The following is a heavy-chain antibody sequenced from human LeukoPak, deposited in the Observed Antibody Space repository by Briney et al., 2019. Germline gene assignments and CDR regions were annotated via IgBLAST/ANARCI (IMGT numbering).Heavy chain of an antibody. CDR3: ARLRLGYCSSTSCPGDWFDP. J-gene: IGHJ5*02. CDR2: IYTSGST. V-gene: IGHV4-4*09. Sequence: PSETLSLTCTVSGGSISSYYWSWIRQPPGKGLEWIGYIYTSGSTNYNPSLKSRVTISVDTSKNQFSLKLSSVTAADTAVYYCARLRLGYCSSTSCPGDWFDPWGQGTLVTVSS. CDR1: GGSISSYY. D-gene: IGHD2-2*01.